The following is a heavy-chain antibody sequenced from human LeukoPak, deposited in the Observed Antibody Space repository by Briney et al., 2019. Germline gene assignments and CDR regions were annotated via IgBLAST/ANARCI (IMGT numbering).Heavy chain of an antibody. CDR3: ARGTGYSSGWVSD. J-gene: IGHJ4*02. Sequence: ASVKVSCKASGYTFTGYYMHWVRQAPGQGLEWMGWINPNSGGTNYAQKFQGRVTMTRDTSISTAYMELSSLRSDDTAVYYCARGTGYSSGWVSDWGQGTLVTVSS. CDR1: GYTFTGYY. CDR2: INPNSGGT. V-gene: IGHV1-2*02. D-gene: IGHD6-19*01.